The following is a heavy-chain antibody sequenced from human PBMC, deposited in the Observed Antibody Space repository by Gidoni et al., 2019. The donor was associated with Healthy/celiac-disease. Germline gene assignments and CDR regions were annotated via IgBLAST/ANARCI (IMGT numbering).Heavy chain of an antibody. D-gene: IGHD5-18*01. V-gene: IGHV1-69*02. Sequence: QVQLVQSGAEVKKPGSSVKVSCKASGGTFSSYTISWVRQAPGQGLEWMGRIIPILGIANYAQKFQGRVTITADKSTSTAYMELSSLRSEDTAVYYCASEPAPQGVDTAMVPWGQGTLVTVSS. CDR3: ASEPAPQGVDTAMVP. CDR1: GGTFSSYT. CDR2: IIPILGIA. J-gene: IGHJ4*02.